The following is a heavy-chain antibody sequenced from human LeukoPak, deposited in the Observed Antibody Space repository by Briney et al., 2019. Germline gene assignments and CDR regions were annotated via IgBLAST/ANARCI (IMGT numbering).Heavy chain of an antibody. J-gene: IGHJ4*02. CDR2: INSDGSST. CDR3: ARGPDASGIYRPGDY. V-gene: IGHV3-74*01. CDR1: GFTFSRHW. Sequence: GGSLRLSCAASGFTFSRHWMHWVRQAPGKGLVWVSRINSDGSSTSYAESVKGRFTISRDNANNTLFLQMNSLRAEDTAVYYCARGPDASGIYRPGDYWGQGTLVTVSS. D-gene: IGHD3-10*01.